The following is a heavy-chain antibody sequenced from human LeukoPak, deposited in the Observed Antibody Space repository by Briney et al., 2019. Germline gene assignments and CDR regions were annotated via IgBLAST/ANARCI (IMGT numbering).Heavy chain of an antibody. CDR3: ARVRSSYYYESSGYYHYDAFDI. J-gene: IGHJ3*02. Sequence: PGGSLRLSCAASGFTFSSYAMSWVRQAPGKGLEWVSAISGSGGSTYYADSVKGRFTISGDNAKNSLYLQMNSLRAEDTAVYYCARVRSSYYYESSGYYHYDAFDIWGQGTMVTVSS. CDR2: ISGSGGST. D-gene: IGHD3-22*01. CDR1: GFTFSSYA. V-gene: IGHV3-23*01.